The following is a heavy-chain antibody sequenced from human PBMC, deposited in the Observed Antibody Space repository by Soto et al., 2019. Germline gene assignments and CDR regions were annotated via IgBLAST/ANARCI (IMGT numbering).Heavy chain of an antibody. CDR1: GFTFGDYA. Sequence: SLRLSCTASGFTFGDYAMSWVRQAPGKGLEWVGFIRSKAYGGTTEYAASVKGRFTISRDDSKSIAYLQMNSLKTEDTAVYYCTRGGQYSSGWYPGYFDYWGQGTLVTVSS. J-gene: IGHJ4*02. V-gene: IGHV3-49*04. CDR3: TRGGQYSSGWYPGYFDY. CDR2: IRSKAYGGTT. D-gene: IGHD6-19*01.